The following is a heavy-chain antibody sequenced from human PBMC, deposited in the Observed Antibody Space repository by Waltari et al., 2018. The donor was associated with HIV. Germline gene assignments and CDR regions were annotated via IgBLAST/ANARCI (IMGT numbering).Heavy chain of an antibody. D-gene: IGHD2-15*01. J-gene: IGHJ6*02. V-gene: IGHV3-23*01. CDR3: AKSPGYCSAGDCHLYGLDV. CDR2: ISISGGST. CDR1: GFPFTTSA. Sequence: EVQLLESGGGLVQPGGSLRLSCAASGFPFTTSALTCFPQAPGKGMEWVSAISISGGSTYYADSVKGRFTISRDISKNTLYLQMNSLRVEDAAIYYCAKSPGYCSAGDCHLYGLDVWGLGTTVTVSS.